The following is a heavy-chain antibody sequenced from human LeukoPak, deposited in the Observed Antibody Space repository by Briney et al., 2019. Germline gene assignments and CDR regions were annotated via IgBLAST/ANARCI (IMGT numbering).Heavy chain of an antibody. CDR2: INWNGGST. V-gene: IGHV3-20*04. Sequence: GGSLRLSCAASGFTFDDYGMSWVRQAPGKGLEWVSGINWNGGSTGYADSVKGRFTISRDNAKNSLYLQMNSLRAEDTALYYCARAHITDYYYYYMDVWGKGTTVTVSS. J-gene: IGHJ6*03. CDR3: ARAHITDYYYYYMDV. CDR1: GFTFDDYG.